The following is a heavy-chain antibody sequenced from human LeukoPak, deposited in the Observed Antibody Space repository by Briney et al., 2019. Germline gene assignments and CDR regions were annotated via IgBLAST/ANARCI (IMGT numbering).Heavy chain of an antibody. CDR2: IGTAGDT. V-gene: IGHV3-13*01. J-gene: IGHJ3*02. CDR1: GFTFSSYD. CDR3: ARDRSQYSSGWYDAFDI. Sequence: GGSLRLSCAASGFTFSSYDMHWVRQATGKGLEWVSAIGTAGDTYYPGSVKGRFTISRENAKNSLYLQMNSLRAEDTAVYYCARDRSQYSSGWYDAFDIWGQGTMVTVSS. D-gene: IGHD6-19*01.